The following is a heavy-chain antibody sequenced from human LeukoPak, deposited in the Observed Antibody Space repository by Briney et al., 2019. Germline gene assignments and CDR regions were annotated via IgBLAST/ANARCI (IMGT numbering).Heavy chain of an antibody. D-gene: IGHD6-19*01. Sequence: SVKVSCKASGGTFSSYAISWVRQAPGQGLEWMGIINPSGGSTSYAQKFQGRVTITADESTSTAYMELSSLRSEDTAVYYCARGVAVAGIFDIWGQGTMVTVSS. CDR3: ARGVAVAGIFDI. V-gene: IGHV1-69*11. CDR1: GGTFSSYA. CDR2: INPSGGST. J-gene: IGHJ3*02.